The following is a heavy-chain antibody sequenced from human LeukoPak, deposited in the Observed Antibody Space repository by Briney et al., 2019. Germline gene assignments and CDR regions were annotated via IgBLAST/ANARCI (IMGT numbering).Heavy chain of an antibody. D-gene: IGHD6-19*01. Sequence: SETLSLTCAVSGGSITGHYWNWIRQTPGMRLEWIGYTSYSRTTIYNSYFKGRATMSIDTSKNQLYLNLTSVTATDTAVYYCAKLGHSDGWYLGAFDIWGQGTTVFVSS. J-gene: IGHJ3*02. CDR1: GGSITGHY. V-gene: IGHV4-59*08. CDR3: AKLGHSDGWYLGAFDI. CDR2: TSYSRTT.